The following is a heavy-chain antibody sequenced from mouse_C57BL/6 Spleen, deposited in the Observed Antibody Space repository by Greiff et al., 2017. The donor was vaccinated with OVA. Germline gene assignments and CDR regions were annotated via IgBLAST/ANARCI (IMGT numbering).Heavy chain of an antibody. V-gene: IGHV1-80*01. Sequence: QVHVKQSGAELVKPGASVKISCKASGYAFSSYWMNWVKQRPGKGLEWIGQIYPGDGDTNYNGKFKGKATLTADKSSSTAYMQLSSLTSEDSAVYFCARVTTVVEGYWYFDVWGTGTTVTVSS. D-gene: IGHD1-1*01. CDR2: IYPGDGDT. CDR1: GYAFSSYW. CDR3: ARVTTVVEGYWYFDV. J-gene: IGHJ1*03.